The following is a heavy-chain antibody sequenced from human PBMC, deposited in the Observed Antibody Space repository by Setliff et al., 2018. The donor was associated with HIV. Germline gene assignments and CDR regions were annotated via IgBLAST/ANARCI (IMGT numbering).Heavy chain of an antibody. D-gene: IGHD3-10*01. CDR3: ARGGSGSMDV. Sequence: SETLSLTCTVSGGSISSYYWSWIRQPPGKGQEWIGYIYTSGSTNYNPSLKSRVTISVDTSKNQFSLKLSSVTAADTAVYYCARGGSGSMDVWGKGTTVTVSS. V-gene: IGHV4-4*08. CDR1: GGSISSYY. CDR2: IYTSGST. J-gene: IGHJ6*03.